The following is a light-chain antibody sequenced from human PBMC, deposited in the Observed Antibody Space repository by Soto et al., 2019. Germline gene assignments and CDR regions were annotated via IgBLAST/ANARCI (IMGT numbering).Light chain of an antibody. CDR1: QSISSY. J-gene: IGKJ2*01. Sequence: DIQMTQSPSSLSASVGDRVTITCRASQSISSYLNWYQQKPVKAPKLLIYAASNLQSGVPSRFSGSGSGTDYTLTIISLQPEDFETYYCQQSYRIPYTFCRRTKLEIK. CDR3: QQSYRIPYT. V-gene: IGKV1-39*01. CDR2: AAS.